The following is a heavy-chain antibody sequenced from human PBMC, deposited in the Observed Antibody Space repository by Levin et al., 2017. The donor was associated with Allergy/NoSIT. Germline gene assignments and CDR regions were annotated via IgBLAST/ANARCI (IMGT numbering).Heavy chain of an antibody. CDR3: ARDGSSSYYFTSFGY. J-gene: IGHJ4*02. V-gene: IGHV3-7*01. CDR2: IKQDGSEK. Sequence: GGSLRLSCAASGFTFSSYWMSWVRQAPGKGLEWVANIKQDGSEKYYVDSVKGRFTISRDNAKNSLYLQMNSLRAEDTALYYCARDGSSSYYFTSFGYWGQGTLVTVSS. CDR1: GFTFSSYW. D-gene: IGHD3-22*01.